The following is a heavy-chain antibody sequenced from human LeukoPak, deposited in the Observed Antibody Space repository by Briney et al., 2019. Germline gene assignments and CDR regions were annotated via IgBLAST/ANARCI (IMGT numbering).Heavy chain of an antibody. D-gene: IGHD3-22*01. CDR2: ISGSGGST. V-gene: IGHV3-23*01. CDR1: GFTFGDYA. Sequence: GGSLRLSCTASGFTFGDYAMSWVRQAPGKGLEWVSAISGSGGSTYYADSVKGRFTISRDNSKNTLYLHMNSLRAEDTAVYYCAKEDYYYVSSGYYSPAFDYWGQGTLVTVSS. J-gene: IGHJ4*02. CDR3: AKEDYYYVSSGYYSPAFDY.